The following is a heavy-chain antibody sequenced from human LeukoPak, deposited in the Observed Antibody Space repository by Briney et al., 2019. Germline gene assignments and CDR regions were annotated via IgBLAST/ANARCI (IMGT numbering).Heavy chain of an antibody. V-gene: IGHV1-69*13. Sequence: SVKVSCKASGGTFSSYAISWVRQAPGQGLEWMGGIIPIFGTANYAQKFQGRVTITADESTSTAYMELSSLRSEDTAVYYCAVIVVVPAAIKRNWFGPWGQGTLVTVSS. CDR2: IIPIFGTA. J-gene: IGHJ5*02. CDR3: AVIVVVPAAIKRNWFGP. CDR1: GGTFSSYA. D-gene: IGHD2-2*01.